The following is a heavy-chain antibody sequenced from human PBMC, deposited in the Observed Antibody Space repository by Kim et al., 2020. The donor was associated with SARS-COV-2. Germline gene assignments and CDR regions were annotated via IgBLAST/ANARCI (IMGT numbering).Heavy chain of an antibody. J-gene: IGHJ6*04. CDR1: GGTFSSYA. CDR2: IIPIFGTA. Sequence: SVKVSCKASGGTFSSYAISWVRQAPGQGLEWMGGIIPIFGTANYAQKFQGRVTITADESTSTAYMELSSLRSEDTAVYYCANTPRATMVRGVIRGYYYYGMDVWGEGTTVTVSS. CDR3: ANTPRATMVRGVIRGYYYYGMDV. D-gene: IGHD3-10*01. V-gene: IGHV1-69*13.